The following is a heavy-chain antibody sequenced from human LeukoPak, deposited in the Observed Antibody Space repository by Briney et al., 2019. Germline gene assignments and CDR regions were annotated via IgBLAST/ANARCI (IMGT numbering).Heavy chain of an antibody. CDR2: IVVTSGNT. V-gene: IGHV1-58*02. CDR3: AAAPIEMQQRGFDY. Sequence: SVKVSCKASGFTFTNSAMQWVRQARGQRLEWIGWIVVTSGNTKYAQKFQERVTITRDMSTSTAYMELSSLSPEDTAVYYCAAAPIEMQQRGFDYWGQGTLVTVSS. CDR1: GFTFTNSA. J-gene: IGHJ4*02. D-gene: IGHD5-24*01.